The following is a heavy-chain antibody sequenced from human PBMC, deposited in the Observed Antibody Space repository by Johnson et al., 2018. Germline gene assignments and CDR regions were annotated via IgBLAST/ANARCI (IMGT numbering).Heavy chain of an antibody. CDR2: IWDDGSNK. J-gene: IGHJ1*01. D-gene: IGHD3-22*01. V-gene: IGHV3-33*06. CDR3: AKANNPCDSSGYHSPLQH. Sequence: QVQLGESGGGVVQPGRSMRLSCAASGFTFSSYGMHWVRQAPGKGLEWVAVIWDDGSNKYYADSVKGRFTISRDNSKNTLYLQMNTLRTEDTAVYYCAKANNPCDSSGYHSPLQHWGQGTLVTVSS. CDR1: GFTFSSYG.